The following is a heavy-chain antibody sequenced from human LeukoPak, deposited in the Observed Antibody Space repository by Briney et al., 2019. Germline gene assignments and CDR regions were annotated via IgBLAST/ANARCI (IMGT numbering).Heavy chain of an antibody. CDR3: ARARSPLYCSSTSCYYFDY. D-gene: IGHD2-2*01. CDR2: AYYSGST. Sequence: SETLSLTCTVSGGSISSGGYYWSWIRQHPGKGLEWIGYAYYSGSTYYNPSLKSRVTISVDTSKNQFSLKLSSVTAADTAVYYCARARSPLYCSSTSCYYFDYWGQGTLVTVSS. J-gene: IGHJ4*02. V-gene: IGHV4-31*03. CDR1: GGSISSGGYY.